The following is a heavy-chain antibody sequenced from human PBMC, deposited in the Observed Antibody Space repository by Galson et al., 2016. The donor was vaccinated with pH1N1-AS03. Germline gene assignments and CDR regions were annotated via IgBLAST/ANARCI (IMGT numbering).Heavy chain of an antibody. V-gene: IGHV3-53*01. CDR2: IYSGGIT. Sequence: SLRLSCAASGFTVSSNYMSWVRPAPGKGLEWVSVIYSGGITYYADSVKGRFTISRDSSKNTLYLQMNSLRAEGTAVYYCARLRVVVVPAALGGSDYFDSWGQGTLVTVSS. D-gene: IGHD2-2*01. CDR3: ARLRVVVVPAALGGSDYFDS. CDR1: GFTVSSNY. J-gene: IGHJ4*02.